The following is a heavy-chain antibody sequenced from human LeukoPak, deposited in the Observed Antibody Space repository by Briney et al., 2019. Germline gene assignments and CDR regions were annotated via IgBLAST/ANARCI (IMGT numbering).Heavy chain of an antibody. CDR2: ISGTGKTI. D-gene: IGHD2-2*02. Sequence: GGSLRLSCAASGFTFSTYEMNWVRQAPGKGLEWISYISGTGKTIFYTASVTGRFTISRDNAQNSLYLQMDSLRAEDTAIYYCASRLYTVIMDVWGQGTTVTVSS. V-gene: IGHV3-48*03. J-gene: IGHJ6*02. CDR3: ASRLYTVIMDV. CDR1: GFTFSTYE.